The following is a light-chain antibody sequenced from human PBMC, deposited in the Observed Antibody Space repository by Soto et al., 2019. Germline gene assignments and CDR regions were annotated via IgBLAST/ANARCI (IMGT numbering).Light chain of an antibody. J-gene: IGKJ5*01. Sequence: DIQMTQSPSSLSASVGDRVTITFQASQNINNYLNWYQQKPGRAPKLLIYDASNLEAVVPSRFRGSGSGTDFTFTISRLQPEDIATYYCQQYENLPTLGQGTRLEIK. CDR1: QNINNY. CDR2: DAS. CDR3: QQYENLPT. V-gene: IGKV1-33*01.